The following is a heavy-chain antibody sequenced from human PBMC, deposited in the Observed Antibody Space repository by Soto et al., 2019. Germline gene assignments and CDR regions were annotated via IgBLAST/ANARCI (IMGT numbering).Heavy chain of an antibody. D-gene: IGHD5-18*01. CDR1: GGSFSGYY. V-gene: IGHV4-34*01. Sequence: SETLSLTCAVYGGSFSGYYWSWIRQPPGKGLEWIGEINHSGSTNYNPSLKSRVTISVDTSKNQFSLKLSSVTAADTAVYFCAREDASMAAFDYWGQGTLVTVSS. CDR2: INHSGST. J-gene: IGHJ4*02. CDR3: AREDASMAAFDY.